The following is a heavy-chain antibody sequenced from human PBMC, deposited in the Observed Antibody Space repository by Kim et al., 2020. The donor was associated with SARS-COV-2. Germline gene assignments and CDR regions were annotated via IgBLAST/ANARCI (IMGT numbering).Heavy chain of an antibody. V-gene: IGHV3-23*01. J-gene: IGHJ4*02. Sequence: GGSLRLSCAASGFTFSSYAMSWVRQAPGKGLEWVSAISGSGGSTYYADSVKGRFTISRDNSKNALYLQMNSLRAEDTAVYDCAKPHYYDSSGYYLYFDYWGQGTLVTVSS. D-gene: IGHD3-22*01. CDR2: ISGSGGST. CDR1: GFTFSSYA. CDR3: AKPHYYDSSGYYLYFDY.